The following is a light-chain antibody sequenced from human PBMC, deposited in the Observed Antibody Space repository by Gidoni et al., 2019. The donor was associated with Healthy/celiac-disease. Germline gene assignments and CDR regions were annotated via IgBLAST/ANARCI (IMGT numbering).Light chain of an antibody. CDR2: GAS. J-gene: IGKJ2*01. V-gene: IGKV3-20*01. CDR1: KRVISSY. CDR3: QQYGSSSYT. Sequence: EVVLTQSPGTLSFSPGERATLSSRASKRVISSYLAWYQQKPGQAPRLLIYGASSRATGIPDRFSGSGSGTDFTLTISRLEPEDFAVYYCQQYGSSSYTFGQGTKLEIK.